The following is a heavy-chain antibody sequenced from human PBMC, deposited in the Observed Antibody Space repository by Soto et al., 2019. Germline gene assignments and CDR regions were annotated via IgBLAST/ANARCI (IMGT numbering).Heavy chain of an antibody. V-gene: IGHV1-3*01. J-gene: IGHJ4*02. CDR2: INVGNGNT. CDR3: ATPQDYDGCLDS. Sequence: ASVKVSCKASGYTLTSYGISWVRQAPGQRLEWMGWINVGNGNTRYSQKFQGRLTLTRDTPGNTAYLELNSLISEDTAVYYCATPQDYDGCLDSWGQGTLVTVSS. CDR1: GYTLTSYG. D-gene: IGHD3-22*01.